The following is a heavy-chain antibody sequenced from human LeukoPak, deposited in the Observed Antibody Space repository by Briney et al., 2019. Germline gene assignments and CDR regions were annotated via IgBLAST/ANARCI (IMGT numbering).Heavy chain of an antibody. CDR1: GGSISSNDW. D-gene: IGHD1-1*01. CDR3: ARVNINNWHSCDY. V-gene: IGHV4-4*02. Sequence: PSGTLSLTCAVSGGSISSNDWWGWVRQPPGKGLEWIGEIYHSGSPNYNPSLKSRVTISVDKSRNHFSLNLSSVTAADTAVYYCARVNINNWHSCDYWGQGTLVTVSS. CDR2: IYHSGSP. J-gene: IGHJ4*02.